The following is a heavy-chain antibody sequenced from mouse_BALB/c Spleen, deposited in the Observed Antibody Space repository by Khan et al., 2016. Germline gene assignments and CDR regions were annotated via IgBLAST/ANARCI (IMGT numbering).Heavy chain of an antibody. Sequence: QVQLKQSGTELPRPGASVKLSCKASGYTFTDYYLHWVMQRTGQGLEWIGEIFPGSGSTYYNEKFKGKASLTADPSSSTAYMQLSSLTSEDSAVYFCARSYYGYFAMDYWGHGASVTVSS. D-gene: IGHD1-2*01. J-gene: IGHJ4*01. V-gene: IGHV1-77*01. CDR1: GYTFTDYY. CDR3: ARSYYGYFAMDY. CDR2: IFPGSGST.